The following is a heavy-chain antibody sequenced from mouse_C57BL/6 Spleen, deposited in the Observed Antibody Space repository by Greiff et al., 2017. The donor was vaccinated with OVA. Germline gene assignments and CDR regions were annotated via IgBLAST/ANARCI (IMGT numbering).Heavy chain of an antibody. J-gene: IGHJ4*01. V-gene: IGHV1-26*01. CDR1: GYTFTDYY. CDR3: ARRTGTWAMDY. CDR2: INPNNGGT. D-gene: IGHD4-1*01. Sequence: EVQLQQSGPELVKPGASVKISCKASGYTFTDYYMHWVKQSHGKSLEWIGDINPNNGGTSYNQKFKGKATLTVDKSSSTAYMELRSLTSEDSAVYYCARRTGTWAMDYWGQGTSVTVSS.